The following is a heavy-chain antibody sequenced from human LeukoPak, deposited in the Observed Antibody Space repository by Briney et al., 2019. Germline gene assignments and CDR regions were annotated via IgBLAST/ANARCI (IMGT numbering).Heavy chain of an antibody. V-gene: IGHV3-30*18. J-gene: IGHJ4*02. CDR1: GFTFRRYG. Sequence: GGSLRLSCAASGFTFRRYGMSWVRQAPGKGLEWVAVISYDGSNRYYADSVKGRFTISRDNSKNTLYLQMNSLRAEVTAVYYCAKPIMTTVTTLGLYFDYWGQGALVTVSS. D-gene: IGHD4-17*01. CDR2: ISYDGSNR. CDR3: AKPIMTTVTTLGLYFDY.